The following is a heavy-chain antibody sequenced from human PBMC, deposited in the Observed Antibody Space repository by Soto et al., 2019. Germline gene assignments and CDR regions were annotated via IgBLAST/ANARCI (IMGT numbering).Heavy chain of an antibody. CDR2: INPSGGST. V-gene: IGHV1-46*01. CDR3: ATWVEYGDFEGFDF. D-gene: IGHD4-17*01. CDR1: GYPFTTYY. Sequence: ASVKVSCKASGYPFTTYYMHWVRQAPGQGLEWMGIINPSGGSTTYAQKFQGSVTMTWDTSITTAYLDLTRLTTNDTATYFCATWVEYGDFEGFDFWGQGTLVTVSS. J-gene: IGHJ4*02.